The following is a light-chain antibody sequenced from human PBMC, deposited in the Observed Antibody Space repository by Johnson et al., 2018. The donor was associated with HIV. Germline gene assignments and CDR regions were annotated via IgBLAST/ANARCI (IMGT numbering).Light chain of an antibody. Sequence: QSVLTQPPSVSAAPGQKVTISCSGSSSNIGNNYVSWYQQLPGTAPKILIYENNKRPSGIPDRFSGSKSGPSATLGITGLQTGAEASYYCGTWDNSLSTVGFFGTGTKVTGL. V-gene: IGLV1-51*02. CDR2: ENN. CDR1: SSNIGNNY. J-gene: IGLJ1*01. CDR3: GTWDNSLSTVGF.